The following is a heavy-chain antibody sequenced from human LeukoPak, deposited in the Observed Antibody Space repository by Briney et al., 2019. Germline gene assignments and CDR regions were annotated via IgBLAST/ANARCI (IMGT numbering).Heavy chain of an antibody. CDR2: FDPEDGET. V-gene: IGHV1-24*01. CDR1: GYTLTELS. J-gene: IGHJ4*02. D-gene: IGHD1-26*01. Sequence: ASVKVSCKVSGYTLTELSMHWVRQAPGKGLEWMGGFDPEDGETIYAQKFQGRVTMTTDTSTSTAYMELRSLRSDDTAMYYCARVGGNYEGLIDYWGQGTLVTVSS. CDR3: ARVGGNYEGLIDY.